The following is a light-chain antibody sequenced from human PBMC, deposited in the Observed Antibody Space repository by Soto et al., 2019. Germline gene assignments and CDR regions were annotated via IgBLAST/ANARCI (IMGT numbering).Light chain of an antibody. CDR1: QSISSY. Sequence: DIQMTQSPSSLSASVGDRVTIPCRASQSISSYLNWYQQKPGQAPKLLIYASSRLQSGVPSRFSGSGSGTDFTLTISSLQPEDFATYYCQHSFSTPQTFGQGTKLEIK. CDR2: ASS. V-gene: IGKV1-39*01. J-gene: IGKJ2*01. CDR3: QHSFSTPQT.